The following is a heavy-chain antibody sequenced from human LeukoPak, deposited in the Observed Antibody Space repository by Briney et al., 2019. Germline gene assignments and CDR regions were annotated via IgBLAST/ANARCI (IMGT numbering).Heavy chain of an antibody. CDR3: ASGSPPYDSRGYYYGPSTGFDS. D-gene: IGHD3-22*01. CDR1: GASISSGNYY. J-gene: IGHJ5*01. Sequence: PSETLSLTCTVSGASISSGNYYWGWIRQPPGKGLEWIGYIYHSGTTYYKPSLKSRVTISVDRSKNQFSLKLSFVTAADTAVYYCASGSPPYDSRGYYYGPSTGFDSWGQGTLVTVSS. CDR2: IYHSGTT. V-gene: IGHV4-30-2*01.